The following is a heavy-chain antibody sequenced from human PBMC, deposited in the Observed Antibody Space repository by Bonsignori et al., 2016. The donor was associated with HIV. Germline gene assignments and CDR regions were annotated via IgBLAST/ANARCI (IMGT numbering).Heavy chain of an antibody. CDR2: ISSSSTYI. V-gene: IGHV3-21*01. CDR1: GFTLSTYS. J-gene: IGHJ4*02. CDR3: ARGDGDYIGL. D-gene: IGHD4-17*01. Sequence: EVQLVESGGGLVKPGGSLRLSCKASGFTLSTYSMNWVRQAPGKGLEWVSSISSSSTYIFYADSVKGRFTISRDNANNSLFLQMNSLRADDTAVYFCARGDGDYIGLWGQGTL.